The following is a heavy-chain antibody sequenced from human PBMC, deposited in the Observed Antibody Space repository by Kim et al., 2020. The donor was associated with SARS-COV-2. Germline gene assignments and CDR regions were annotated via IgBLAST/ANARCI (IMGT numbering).Heavy chain of an antibody. J-gene: IGHJ6*02. D-gene: IGHD3-10*01. CDR3: ARSFHYYYGSGLDV. Sequence: GGSLRLSCAASGFTFSSYSMNWVRQAPGKGLEWVSSISSSSSYIYYADSVKGRFTISRDNAKNSLYLQMNSLRAEDTAVYYCARSFHYYYGSGLDVWGQGTTVTVSS. V-gene: IGHV3-21*01. CDR2: ISSSSSYI. CDR1: GFTFSSYS.